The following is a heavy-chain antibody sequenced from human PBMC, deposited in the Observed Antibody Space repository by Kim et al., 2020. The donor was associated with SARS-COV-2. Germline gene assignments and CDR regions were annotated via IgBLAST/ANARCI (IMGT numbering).Heavy chain of an antibody. CDR1: GFTFSSYA. V-gene: IGHV3-23*01. CDR2: ISGSGGNT. CDR3: AKDGPRGCTSASCSSPDV. J-gene: IGHJ6*02. D-gene: IGHD2-2*01. Sequence: GGSLRPSCAASGFTFSSYAMNWVRQAPGKGLEWVSIISGSGGNTYYADSVKGRFTISRDNSRNTLYLQINSLRAEDTAVYYCAKDGPRGCTSASCSSPDVWGQGTTVTVSS.